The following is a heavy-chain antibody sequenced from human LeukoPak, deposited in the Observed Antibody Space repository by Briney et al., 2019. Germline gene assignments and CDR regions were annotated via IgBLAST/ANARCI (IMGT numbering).Heavy chain of an antibody. V-gene: IGHV3-23*01. CDR1: GFTFSSYA. CDR3: AKDAYYYDSSGYLSPSGY. D-gene: IGHD3-22*01. Sequence: QPGGSLRLSCAASGFTFSSYAMSWVRQAPGKGLEWVSAISGSGGSTYYADSVKGRLTISRDNSKNTLYLQMNSLRAEDTAVYYCAKDAYYYDSSGYLSPSGYWGQGTLVTVSS. CDR2: ISGSGGST. J-gene: IGHJ4*02.